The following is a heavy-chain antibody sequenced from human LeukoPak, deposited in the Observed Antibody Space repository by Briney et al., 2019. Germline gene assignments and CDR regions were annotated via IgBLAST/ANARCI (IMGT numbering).Heavy chain of an antibody. CDR2: ISAYANT. CDR1: GYTFTNYG. D-gene: IGHD6-19*01. J-gene: IGHJ4*02. Sequence: ASVKASCKASGYTFTNYGISWVRQAPGQGLEWMGWISAYANTNYAQKLQGRVTMTTDTSTSTAYMELRNLRSDDTAIYYCARGGTSGWRTPNDDYWGQGTLVTVSS. CDR3: ARGGTSGWRTPNDDY. V-gene: IGHV1-18*01.